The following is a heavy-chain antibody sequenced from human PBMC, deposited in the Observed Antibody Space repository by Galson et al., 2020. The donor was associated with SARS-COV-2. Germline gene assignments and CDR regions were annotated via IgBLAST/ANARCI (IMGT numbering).Heavy chain of an antibody. D-gene: IGHD2-15*01. CDR3: ARGAEERRIIVVFPYYYSYMDV. V-gene: IGHV4-34*01. CDR1: GGSFRNYY. Sequence: SQTLSLTCAVYGGSFRNYYWTWIRQSPEKGLEWLGEINHRGSTNYNPSLKSRVAMSVDASKNQFSLSLSSVTAADTAVYYCARGAEERRIIVVFPYYYSYMDVWGSGTTVTVSS. CDR2: INHRGST. J-gene: IGHJ6*03.